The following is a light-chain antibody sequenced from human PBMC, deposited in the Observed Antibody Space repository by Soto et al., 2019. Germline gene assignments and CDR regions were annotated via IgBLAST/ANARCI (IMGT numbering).Light chain of an antibody. J-gene: IGKJ4*01. Sequence: IQLTQSPSSLSASVGDSVTITCLASQGISRYLASYQQKAGRAPKLLISAASTLQSGVPSRFSGSGSGTDFTLIISSLQHDDFATYYCQQLNTYPVTFGGGTKVDVK. CDR3: QQLNTYPVT. V-gene: IGKV1-9*01. CDR1: QGISRY. CDR2: AAS.